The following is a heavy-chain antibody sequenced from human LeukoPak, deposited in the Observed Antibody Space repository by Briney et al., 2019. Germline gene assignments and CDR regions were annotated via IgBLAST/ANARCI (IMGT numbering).Heavy chain of an antibody. Sequence: SETLSLTCTVSGGSISSYYWSWIRQPPGKGLEWIGYIYYSGSTYYNPSLKSRVTISVDTSKNQFSLKLSSVTAADTAVYYCARVPTFGGFLVDYWGQGTLVTVSS. CDR2: IYYSGST. V-gene: IGHV4-59*12. CDR3: ARVPTFGGFLVDY. J-gene: IGHJ4*02. CDR1: GGSISSYY. D-gene: IGHD3-16*01.